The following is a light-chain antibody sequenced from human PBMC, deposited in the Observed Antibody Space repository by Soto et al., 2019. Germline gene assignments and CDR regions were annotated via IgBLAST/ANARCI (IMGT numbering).Light chain of an antibody. J-gene: IGLJ3*02. CDR1: SSDVGGYNY. Sequence: QSALTQPPSASGSPGQSVTISCTGTSSDVGGYNYVSWYQQHPGKAPKLMIYEVSKRPSGVPDRFSGSKSGNTASLTVSGLQAEDEADYYCSSYAGSNNWLFGGATKLTVL. V-gene: IGLV2-8*01. CDR3: SSYAGSNNWL. CDR2: EVS.